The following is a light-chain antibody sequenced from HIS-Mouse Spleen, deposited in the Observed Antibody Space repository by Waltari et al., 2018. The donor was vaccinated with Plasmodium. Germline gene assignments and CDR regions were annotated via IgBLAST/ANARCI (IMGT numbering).Light chain of an antibody. J-gene: IGKJ1*01. CDR1: QGIRND. CDR2: AAS. V-gene: IGKV1-39*01. CDR3: QQSYRTWT. Sequence: IQMTQSPSSLSASVGARVTITCRASQGIRNDLGWYQQKPGKAPKLLIYAASSLQSGVPSRFSGSGSGTDFTLTISSLQPEDFATYYCQQSYRTWTFGQGTKVEIK.